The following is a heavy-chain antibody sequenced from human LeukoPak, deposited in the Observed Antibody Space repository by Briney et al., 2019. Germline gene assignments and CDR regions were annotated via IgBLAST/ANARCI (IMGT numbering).Heavy chain of an antibody. CDR3: TKESVTYLDY. D-gene: IGHD2-21*02. Sequence: GGSLRLSCAASGFIFNYYSMNWVRQAPGKGLEWVSYISSSSSSIYYAHSVKGRFTISRDNAKNSLYLQMNSLRDEDTAVYYGTKESVTYLDYWGQGTLVTVSS. CDR2: ISSSSSSI. J-gene: IGHJ4*02. CDR1: GFIFNYYS. V-gene: IGHV3-48*02.